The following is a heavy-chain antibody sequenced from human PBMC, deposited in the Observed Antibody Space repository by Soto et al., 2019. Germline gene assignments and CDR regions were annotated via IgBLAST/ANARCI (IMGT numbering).Heavy chain of an antibody. Sequence: GGSLRLSCAAPGFSVSSSDMSWVRQVPGEGLEWVSVIYSGGSTHDADYVKGRFSVSRDTSKNTVDLQMNGLRVDDTAVYYCGTSSRKDYDFAMDGWAQGTAGTV. V-gene: IGHV3-53*01. D-gene: IGHD6-6*01. CDR2: IYSGGST. J-gene: IGHJ6*01. CDR3: GTSSRKDYDFAMDG. CDR1: GFSVSSSD.